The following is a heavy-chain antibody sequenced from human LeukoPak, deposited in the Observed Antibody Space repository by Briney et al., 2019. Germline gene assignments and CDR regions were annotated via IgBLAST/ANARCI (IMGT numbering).Heavy chain of an antibody. CDR1: GYTFTGYY. Sequence: ASVKVSCKASGYTFTGYYIHWVRQAPGQGLEWMGWINPNGGGTNYAQKFQGRVTMTRDMSTSTVYMELSSLRSEDTAVYYCARDLMGAYNWFDPWGQGTLVTVSS. D-gene: IGHD1-26*01. V-gene: IGHV1-2*02. CDR2: INPNGGGT. CDR3: ARDLMGAYNWFDP. J-gene: IGHJ5*02.